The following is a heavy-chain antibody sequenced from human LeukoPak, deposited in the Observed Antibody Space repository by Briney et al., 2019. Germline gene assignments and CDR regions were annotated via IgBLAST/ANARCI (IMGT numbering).Heavy chain of an antibody. CDR1: GFTFSSYA. J-gene: IGHJ4*02. CDR3: AKRDSGSYFDY. CDR2: ISISGVST. D-gene: IGHD3-10*01. Sequence: GGSLRPSCAAAGFTFSSYAMSWVRQAPGKGLEWVSAISISGVSTYYADSVKGRFTISRDNSKNTLYLQMNSLRAEDTAVYYCAKRDSGSYFDYWGQGTLVTVSS. V-gene: IGHV3-23*01.